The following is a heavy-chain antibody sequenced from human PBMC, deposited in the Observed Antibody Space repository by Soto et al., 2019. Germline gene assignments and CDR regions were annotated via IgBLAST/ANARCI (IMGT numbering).Heavy chain of an antibody. CDR2: IRSKAYGGTT. CDR1: GFTFNDYT. CDR3: TAGKLYPSLDFDY. J-gene: IGHJ4*02. Sequence: GGSLRLSCAASGFTFNDYTLSWVRQAPGRGLEWVGFIRSKAYGGTTEYAASVKGRFTISRDDSKSIAYLQMNSLKTEDTAVYYCTAGKLYPSLDFDYWGQGTLVTVSS. V-gene: IGHV3-49*04. D-gene: IGHD2-8*01.